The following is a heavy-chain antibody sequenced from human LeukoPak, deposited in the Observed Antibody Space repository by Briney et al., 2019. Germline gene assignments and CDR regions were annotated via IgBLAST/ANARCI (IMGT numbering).Heavy chain of an antibody. J-gene: IGHJ3*02. CDR1: GFIVNNKY. CDR3: AGGLFLSGYLDAFDI. D-gene: IGHD3-22*01. Sequence: GGSLRLSCAASGFIVNNKYMTWVRQAPGKGLEWVSLIYNDGRTYYADSVKGRCTISRDNSKNTLYLQMNSLRVEDTAVYYCAGGLFLSGYLDAFDIWGQGTVVTVSS. V-gene: IGHV3-53*01. CDR2: IYNDGRT.